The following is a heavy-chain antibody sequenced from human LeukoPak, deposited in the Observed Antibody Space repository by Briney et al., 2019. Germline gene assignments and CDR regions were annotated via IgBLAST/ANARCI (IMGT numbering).Heavy chain of an antibody. D-gene: IGHD6-6*01. V-gene: IGHV4-59*12. J-gene: IGHJ4*02. CDR3: ASLYSSSLRTDY. CDR1: GGSISSYY. Sequence: SETLSLTCTVSGGSISSYYWSWIRQPPGKGLEWIGYIYHSGSTYYNPSLKSRVTISVDRSKNQFSLKLSSVTAADTAVYYCASLYSSSLRTDYWGQGTLVTVSS. CDR2: IYHSGST.